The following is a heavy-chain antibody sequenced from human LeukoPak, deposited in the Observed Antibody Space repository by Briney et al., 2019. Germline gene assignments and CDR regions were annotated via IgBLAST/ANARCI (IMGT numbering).Heavy chain of an antibody. CDR3: ARGGGLLWFGTTNFDY. D-gene: IGHD3-10*01. CDR1: GYTVTELS. V-gene: IGHV1-46*01. J-gene: IGHJ4*02. CDR2: INPSGGST. Sequence: ASVKVSCKVSGYTVTELSMHWVRQSPGKGLEWMGIINPSGGSTSYAQKFQGRVTMTRDTSTSTVYMELSSLRSEDTAVYYCARGGGLLWFGTTNFDYWGQGTLVTVSS.